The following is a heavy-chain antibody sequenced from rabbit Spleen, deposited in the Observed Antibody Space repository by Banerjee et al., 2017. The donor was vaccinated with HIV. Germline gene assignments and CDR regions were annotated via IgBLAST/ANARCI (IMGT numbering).Heavy chain of an antibody. J-gene: IGHJ3*01. D-gene: IGHD8-1*01. CDR2: INTATGKA. V-gene: IGHV1S45*01. CDR1: GFSFSDRDV. Sequence: QEQLEESGGGLVKPEGSLTLSCKASGFSFSDRDVMCWVRQAPGKGLEWIACINTATGKAVYASWAKGRFTISKTSSTTVTLQMTSLTVADTATYFCARDTGSSFSSYGMDLWGQVTLVTVS. CDR3: ARDTGSSFSSYGMDL.